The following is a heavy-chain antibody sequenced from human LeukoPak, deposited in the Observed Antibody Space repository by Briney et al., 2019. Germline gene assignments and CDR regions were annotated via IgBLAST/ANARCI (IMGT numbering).Heavy chain of an antibody. CDR3: AREDGRGYDFWSGYSSAFDI. CDR2: ISSSSSYI. D-gene: IGHD3-3*01. Sequence: GGSLRLSCAASGFTFSSYSMNWVRQAPGKGLEWVSSISSSSSYIYYADSVKVRFTISRDNAKISLYLQMNSLRAEGTAVYYCAREDGRGYDFWSGYSSAFDIWGQGTMVTVSS. V-gene: IGHV3-21*01. CDR1: GFTFSSYS. J-gene: IGHJ3*02.